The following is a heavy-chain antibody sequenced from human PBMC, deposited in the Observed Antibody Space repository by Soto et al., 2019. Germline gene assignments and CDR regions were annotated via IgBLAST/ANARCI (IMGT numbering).Heavy chain of an antibody. V-gene: IGHV3-23*01. CDR3: AKDSSSSSWPRGID. D-gene: IGHD6-13*01. J-gene: IGHJ4*02. CDR2: ISGSGGST. Sequence: GGSLRLSCAASGFTFSSYAMSWVRQAPGKGLEWVSAISGSGGSTYYADSVKGRFTISRDNSKNTLYLQMNSLRAEDTAVYYCAKDSSSSSWPRGIDWGQGTLVTVSS. CDR1: GFTFSSYA.